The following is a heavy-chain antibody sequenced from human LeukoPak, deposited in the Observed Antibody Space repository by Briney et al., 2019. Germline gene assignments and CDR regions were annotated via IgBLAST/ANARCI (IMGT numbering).Heavy chain of an antibody. CDR2: ISGSGGST. Sequence: PGGSLRLSCAASGFTFSSYAMSWVRQAPGKGLEWVSAISGSGGSTYYADSVKGRFTISRDNSKNTLYLQMNSLRAEDTAVYYCAKDCEFHYYDSSGYYFDAFDIWGQGTMVTVSS. D-gene: IGHD3-22*01. J-gene: IGHJ3*02. CDR3: AKDCEFHYYDSSGYYFDAFDI. V-gene: IGHV3-23*01. CDR1: GFTFSSYA.